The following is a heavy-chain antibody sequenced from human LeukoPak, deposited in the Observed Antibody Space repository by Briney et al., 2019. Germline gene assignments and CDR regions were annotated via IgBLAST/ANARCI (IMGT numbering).Heavy chain of an antibody. D-gene: IGHD6-6*01. CDR3: ARGLGSSSWAFDY. Sequence: SETLSLTCTVSGYSISSGYYWGWIRQPPGKGLEWIGSIYHSGSTYYNPSLKSRVTISVDTSKNQFSLKLSSVTAADTAVYYCARGLGSSSWAFDYWGQGTLVTVSS. J-gene: IGHJ4*02. V-gene: IGHV4-38-2*02. CDR2: IYHSGST. CDR1: GYSISSGYY.